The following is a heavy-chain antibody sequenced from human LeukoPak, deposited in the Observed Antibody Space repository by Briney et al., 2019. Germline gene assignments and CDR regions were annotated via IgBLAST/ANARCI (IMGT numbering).Heavy chain of an antibody. CDR1: GGTFSSYA. CDR2: IIPIFGTA. Sequence: SVKVSCKASGGTFSSYAISWVRQAPGQGLEWMGGIIPIFGTANYAQKFQGRVTITTDESTSTAYMELSSLRSEDTAVYYCARAELGVVVGGFHYYYYYMDVWGKGTTVTVSS. CDR3: ARAELGVVVGGFHYYYYYMDV. V-gene: IGHV1-69*05. J-gene: IGHJ6*03. D-gene: IGHD2-15*01.